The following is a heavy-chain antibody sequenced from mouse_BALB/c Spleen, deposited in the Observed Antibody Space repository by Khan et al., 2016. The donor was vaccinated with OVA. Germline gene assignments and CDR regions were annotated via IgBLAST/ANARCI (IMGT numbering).Heavy chain of an antibody. CDR2: INPDSSTI. V-gene: IGHV4-1*02. CDR3: VRQLSDAMDY. J-gene: IGHJ4*01. Sequence: EVKLLESGGGLVQPGGSLKLSCAASGFDFSRYWMSWVRQAPGKGLEWIGEINPDSSTINYMPSLKDKFVISRDNAKNTLYLQMIKVRSEYTALYYCVRQLSDAMDYWGQGTSVTVSS. D-gene: IGHD1-3*01. CDR1: GFDFSRYW.